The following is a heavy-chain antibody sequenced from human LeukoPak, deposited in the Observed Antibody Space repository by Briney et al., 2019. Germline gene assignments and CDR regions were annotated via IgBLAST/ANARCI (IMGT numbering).Heavy chain of an antibody. V-gene: IGHV3-23*01. CDR1: GFTFSSYA. CDR2: ISGSGGST. Sequence: QTGGSLRLSCAASGFTFSSYAMSWVRQAPGKGLEWVSAISGSGGSTYYADSVKGRFTISRDNSKNTLYLQMNSLRAEDTAVYYCAGSGPAATHYYYYYYMDVWGKGTTVTVSS. CDR3: AGSGPAATHYYYYYYMDV. J-gene: IGHJ6*03. D-gene: IGHD2-15*01.